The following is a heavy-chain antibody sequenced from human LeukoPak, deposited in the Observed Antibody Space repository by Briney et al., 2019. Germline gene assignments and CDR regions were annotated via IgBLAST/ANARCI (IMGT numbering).Heavy chain of an antibody. CDR3: ARDLPVRGGNIEGLIDY. J-gene: IGHJ4*02. CDR1: GYTFTGYY. D-gene: IGHD3-16*01. V-gene: IGHV1-2*02. Sequence: ASVKVSCKASGYTFTGYYMHWVRQAPGQGLEWMGWINPNSGGTNYAQKFQGRVTMTRDTSISTAYMELSRLRSDDTAVYYCARDLPVRGGNIEGLIDYWGQGTLVTVSS. CDR2: INPNSGGT.